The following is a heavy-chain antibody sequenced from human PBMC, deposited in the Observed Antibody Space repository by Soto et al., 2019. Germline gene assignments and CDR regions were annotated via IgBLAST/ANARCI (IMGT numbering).Heavy chain of an antibody. Sequence: SVKVSCKASGGTFSSYTISWVRQAPGQGLEWMGRIIPILGIANYAQKFQGRVTITADKSTSTAYMELSSLRSEDTAVYYCACTTVTTTHAFDIWGQGTMVTVSS. CDR2: IIPILGIA. CDR1: GGTFSSYT. J-gene: IGHJ3*02. V-gene: IGHV1-69*02. CDR3: ACTTVTTTHAFDI. D-gene: IGHD4-17*01.